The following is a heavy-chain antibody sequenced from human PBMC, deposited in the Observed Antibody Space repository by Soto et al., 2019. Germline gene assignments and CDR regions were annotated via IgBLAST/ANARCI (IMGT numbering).Heavy chain of an antibody. J-gene: IGHJ5*02. V-gene: IGHV4-59*01. CDR3: ASEIYGSGSSGWFDP. D-gene: IGHD3-10*01. Sequence: PSETLSLTCTVSGGSISSYYWSGIRQPRGKGLEWIGYIYYSGSTHYNPSLKSRVTISVDTSKNQFSQKLSSVTAADTAVYYCASEIYGSGSSGWFDPWGQGTLVTVSS. CDR1: GGSISSYY. CDR2: IYYSGST.